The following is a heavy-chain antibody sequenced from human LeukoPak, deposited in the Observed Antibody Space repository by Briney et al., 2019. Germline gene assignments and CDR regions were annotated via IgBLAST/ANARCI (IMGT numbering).Heavy chain of an antibody. J-gene: IGHJ3*02. CDR2: ISTYNGNT. V-gene: IGHV1-18*01. Sequence: ASVKVSCKASGFTFTTYGISWVRQAPGQGLEWMGWISTYNGNTNTDYAQKLQGRVTMTTDTSTSTAYMELRSLRSDDTAVYYCARNPRTTYYDFWSGYDNHDAFDIWGQGTMVTVSS. CDR3: ARNPRTTYYDFWSGYDNHDAFDI. D-gene: IGHD3-3*01. CDR1: GFTFTTYG.